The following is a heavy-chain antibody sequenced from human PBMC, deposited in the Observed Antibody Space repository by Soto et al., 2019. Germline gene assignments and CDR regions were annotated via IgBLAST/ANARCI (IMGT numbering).Heavy chain of an antibody. CDR2: IYYSGNT. D-gene: IGHD3-22*01. V-gene: IGHV4-61*01. CDR3: ARMGYYYDSSGYYFLFDY. Sequence: PSETLSLTCTVSCGSVSSGSYYWSWIRQPPGKGLEWIGYIYYSGNTNYNPSLKSRLTISVDTAKNQFSLKLISVTAADTAVYYCARMGYYYDSSGYYFLFDYWGQGTLVTVSS. CDR1: CGSVSSGSYY. J-gene: IGHJ4*02.